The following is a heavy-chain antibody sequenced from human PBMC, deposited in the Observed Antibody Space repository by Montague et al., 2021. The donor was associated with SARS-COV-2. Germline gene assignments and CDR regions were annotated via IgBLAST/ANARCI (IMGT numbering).Heavy chain of an antibody. Sequence: SLRLSCAVSDFTFSSYEMNWVRQAPGKGLEWVSYISSGGRAIYYADSVKGRFTLSRDNAKNSLYLQMNSLRAEDTALYHCARVVGHSPYYYGMDVWGQGTTVTVSS. V-gene: IGHV3-48*03. CDR1: DFTFSSYE. CDR3: ARVVGHSPYYYGMDV. D-gene: IGHD2-15*01. CDR2: ISSGGRAI. J-gene: IGHJ6*02.